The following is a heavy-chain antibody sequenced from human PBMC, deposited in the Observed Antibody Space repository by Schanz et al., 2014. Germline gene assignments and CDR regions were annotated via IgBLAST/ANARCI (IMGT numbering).Heavy chain of an antibody. Sequence: QVQLVQSGAEVQKPGASVMLSCKTSGYSFNLFVVSWVRQAPGQGLEWMGWISAYNGNMNYAPKFQGRVTMTTDTSTSKAYMELRELRSDDTAVYYCVRDGDERLVVIFDQWGQGTLVTVSS. CDR3: VRDGDERLVVIFDQ. D-gene: IGHD3-22*01. V-gene: IGHV1-18*04. J-gene: IGHJ4*02. CDR1: GYSFNLFV. CDR2: ISAYNGNM.